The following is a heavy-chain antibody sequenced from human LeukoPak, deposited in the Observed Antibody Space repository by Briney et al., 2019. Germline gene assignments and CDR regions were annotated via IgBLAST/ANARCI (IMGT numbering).Heavy chain of an antibody. Sequence: PGMSLRLSCAASGFTFRSYGMHWVRQAPGKGLEWVAAIWYDGSKTYYAESVKGRFTISKDISRSTLYLQMNSLRVEDTALYYCVRQFASWGQGTLVTVSS. CDR1: GFTFRSYG. CDR2: IWYDGSKT. J-gene: IGHJ4*02. V-gene: IGHV3-33*01. CDR3: VRQFAS.